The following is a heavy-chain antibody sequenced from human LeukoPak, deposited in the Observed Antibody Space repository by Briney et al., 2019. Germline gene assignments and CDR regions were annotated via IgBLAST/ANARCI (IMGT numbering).Heavy chain of an antibody. CDR3: ARSLNYSSGWYYWFDP. D-gene: IGHD6-19*01. CDR1: GRSFSGNY. Sequence: SETLSLTCAAYGRSFSGNYWNWIRQSPGKGLEWIGESDHSGSTTYNPSLKSRATISVDPSKNQFSLKLSSVTAADTAVYYCARSLNYSSGWYYWFDPWGQGTLVTVSS. J-gene: IGHJ5*02. V-gene: IGHV4-34*01. CDR2: SDHSGST.